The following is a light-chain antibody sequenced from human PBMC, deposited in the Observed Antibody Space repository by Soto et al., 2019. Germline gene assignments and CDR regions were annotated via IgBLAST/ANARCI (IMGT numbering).Light chain of an antibody. V-gene: IGLV1-40*01. J-gene: IGLJ3*02. CDR3: AVWDDGLDAWM. Sequence: QSVLTQPPSVSGAPGQRVTISCTGSSSNIGAGFDVHWYHQIAGTAPKLLIYGNSNRPSGVPDRFSGSKSGTSASLAISRLQSEDEAHYYCAVWDDGLDAWMFGGGTKLTVL. CDR1: SSNIGAGFD. CDR2: GNS.